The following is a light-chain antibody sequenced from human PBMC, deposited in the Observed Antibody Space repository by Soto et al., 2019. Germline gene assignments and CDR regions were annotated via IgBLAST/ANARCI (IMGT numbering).Light chain of an antibody. V-gene: IGKV3-20*01. CDR2: GAS. CDR1: QSVSSSY. CDR3: QQYGSSPRT. J-gene: IGKJ1*01. Sequence: ETVLTQSPGPLSLSPGERATLSCRASQSVSSSYLAWYQQKPGQAPRLLIYGASSRATGIPDRFSGSGSRTDYPLTISRLGPEDFGVYYCQQYGSSPRTCGQGTNVEIQ.